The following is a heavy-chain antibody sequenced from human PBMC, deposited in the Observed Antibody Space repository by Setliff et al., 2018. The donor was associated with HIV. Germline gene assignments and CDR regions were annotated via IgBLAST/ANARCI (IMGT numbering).Heavy chain of an antibody. D-gene: IGHD6-13*01. V-gene: IGHV4-4*09. CDR1: GGSISTYY. CDR2: IYTSGST. CDR3: ARHAAAAPFRY. J-gene: IGHJ4*02. Sequence: PSETLSLTCTVSGGSISTYYWSWIRQPPGKGLEWIGYIYTSGSTNYNPSLKSRVTISVDTSKNQFSLKLSSVTAADTAVYFCARHAAAAPFRYWGQGTLVTVSS.